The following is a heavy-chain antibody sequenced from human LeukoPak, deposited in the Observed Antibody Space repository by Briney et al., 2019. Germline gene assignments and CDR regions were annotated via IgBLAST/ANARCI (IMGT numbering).Heavy chain of an antibody. Sequence: AXVKVSCXASGYTFTSYYMHWVRQAPGQGLEWMGIINPSGGSTSYAQKFQGRVTMTRDTSTSTVYMELSSLRSGDTAVYYCARXVGDYYYDSSGYYDYWGQGTLVTVSS. CDR1: GYTFTSYY. V-gene: IGHV1-46*01. CDR3: ARXVGDYYYDSSGYYDY. D-gene: IGHD3-22*01. J-gene: IGHJ4*02. CDR2: INPSGGST.